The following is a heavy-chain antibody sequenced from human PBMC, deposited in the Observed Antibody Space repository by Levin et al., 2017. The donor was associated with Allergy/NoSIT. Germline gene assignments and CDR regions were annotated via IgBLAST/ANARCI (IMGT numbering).Heavy chain of an antibody. J-gene: IGHJ4*02. V-gene: IGHV4-39*01. D-gene: IGHD1-1*01. CDR2: ISYSGST. CDR1: GGSVSSSGYY. Sequence: SETLSLTCTVSGGSVSSSGYYWGWSRQSPGKGLEWIGTISYSGSTSSNPSLKSRLTISVDTSKNQFSLRLTSVTAADTALYYCARQPRATPTTYFDSWGQGILVTISS. CDR3: ARQPRATPTTYFDS.